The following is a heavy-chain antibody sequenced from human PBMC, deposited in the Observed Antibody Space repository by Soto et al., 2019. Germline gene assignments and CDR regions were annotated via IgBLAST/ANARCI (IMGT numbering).Heavy chain of an antibody. CDR1: GGSFSGYY. J-gene: IGHJ4*02. D-gene: IGHD6-6*01. CDR2: INHSGST. Sequence: SETLSLTCAVYGGSFSGYYWSWIRQPPGKGLEWIGEINHSGSTNYNPSLKSRVTISVDTSKNQFSLKLGSVTAADTAVYYCARARRAIGVAARPWRGGAAGTAEFDYWGQGTLVTVSS. CDR3: ARARRAIGVAARPWRGGAAGTAEFDY. V-gene: IGHV4-34*01.